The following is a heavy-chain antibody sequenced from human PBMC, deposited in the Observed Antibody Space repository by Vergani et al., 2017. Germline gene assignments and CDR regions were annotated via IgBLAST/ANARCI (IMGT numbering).Heavy chain of an antibody. CDR1: GFTFSNAW. CDR2: IKSKTDGGTT. CDR3: TTDAMIGDSGRSQFGLALDP. Sequence: EVQLVESGGGLVKPGGSLRLSCAASGFTFSNAWMSWVRQAPGKGLEWVGRIKSKTDGGTTDYAAPVKGRFTISRDDSKNTLYLQMNSLKTEDTAVYXCTTDAMIGDSGRSQFGLALDPWGQGTLVTVSS. J-gene: IGHJ5*02. V-gene: IGHV3-15*01. D-gene: IGHD1-26*01.